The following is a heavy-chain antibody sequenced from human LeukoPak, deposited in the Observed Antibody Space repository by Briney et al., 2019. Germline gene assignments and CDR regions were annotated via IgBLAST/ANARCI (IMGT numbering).Heavy chain of an antibody. D-gene: IGHD3-22*01. CDR1: GFTFDDYA. J-gene: IGHJ6*03. V-gene: IGHV3-9*01. Sequence: GRSLRLSCAASGFTFDDYAMHWVRQAPGKGLEWVSGISWNSGSIGYADSVKGRFTISRDNAKNSLYLQMNSLRAEDTALYYCAKDYYDSSGSHMDVWGKGTTVTVSS. CDR2: ISWNSGSI. CDR3: AKDYYDSSGSHMDV.